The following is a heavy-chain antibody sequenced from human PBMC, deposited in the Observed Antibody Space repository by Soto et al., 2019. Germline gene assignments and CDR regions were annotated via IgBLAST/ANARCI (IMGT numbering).Heavy chain of an antibody. CDR1: GFAFDTYG. CDR2: MSYDGSKI. Sequence: PGGSLRLSCEASGFAFDTYGMHWIRQGAGQGLEWVATMSYDGSKIYYRDSVRGRFSISRDDSKRTLYLQMNSLRAEDTAVYYCAKDRATYYYYSLMDVRGQGTTVTVSS. D-gene: IGHD3-22*01. CDR3: AKDRATYYYYSLMDV. J-gene: IGHJ6*02. V-gene: IGHV3-30*18.